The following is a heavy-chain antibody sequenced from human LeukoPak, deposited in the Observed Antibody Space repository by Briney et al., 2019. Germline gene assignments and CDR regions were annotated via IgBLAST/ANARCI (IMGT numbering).Heavy chain of an antibody. J-gene: IGHJ4*02. D-gene: IGHD3-9*01. V-gene: IGHV5-51*01. Sequence: GESLKISCKGSGYSFTSYWIGWVRQMPGKGLEWMGIIYPGDSDTRYSPSFQGQVTISADKSISTAYLQWSSLKASDTAMHYCARQEDDILTGYDYWGQGTLVTVSS. CDR3: ARQEDDILTGYDY. CDR2: IYPGDSDT. CDR1: GYSFTSYW.